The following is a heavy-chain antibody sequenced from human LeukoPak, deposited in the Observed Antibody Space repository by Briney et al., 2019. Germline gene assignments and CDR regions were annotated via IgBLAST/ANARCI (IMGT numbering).Heavy chain of an antibody. Sequence: GGSLRLSCAASGFTVSSNYMSWVRQAPGKGLEWVSVIYSGGSTYYADSVKGRFTISRDNSKNMLYLQMNSLRAEDTAVYYCAKVGYYDSSGYHEIDYWGQGTLVTVSS. CDR1: GFTVSSNY. J-gene: IGHJ4*02. CDR2: IYSGGST. D-gene: IGHD3-22*01. CDR3: AKVGYYDSSGYHEIDY. V-gene: IGHV3-53*01.